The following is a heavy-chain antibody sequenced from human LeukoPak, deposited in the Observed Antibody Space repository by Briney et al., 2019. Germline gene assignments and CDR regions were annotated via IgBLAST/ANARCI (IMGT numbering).Heavy chain of an antibody. V-gene: IGHV4-4*02. J-gene: IGHJ2*01. D-gene: IGHD4-23*01. CDR1: GGSISISSSNW. CDR3: ARDLHGGNSFTYDWYFDL. CDR2: IFHSGST. Sequence: SETLSLTCAVSGGSISISSSNWWSWVRQPPGKGLEWIGEIFHSGSTNYNPSLKSRVTISVDKSKNQFSLKLSSLTAADTAVYYCARDLHGGNSFTYDWYFDLWGRGALVTVSS.